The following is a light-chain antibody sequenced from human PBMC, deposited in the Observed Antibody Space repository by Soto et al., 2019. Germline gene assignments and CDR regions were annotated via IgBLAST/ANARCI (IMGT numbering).Light chain of an antibody. CDR1: QSVSTN. Sequence: EIVVTQSPATLSVSPGGRATLSCRANQSVSTNLAWFQQRPGQAPRLLIYEASTRATGVPARFSGSGSGTEFTLTISSLQSEDFAVYYCQQYHIWYTFGQGTELEIK. J-gene: IGKJ2*01. V-gene: IGKV3-15*01. CDR2: EAS. CDR3: QQYHIWYT.